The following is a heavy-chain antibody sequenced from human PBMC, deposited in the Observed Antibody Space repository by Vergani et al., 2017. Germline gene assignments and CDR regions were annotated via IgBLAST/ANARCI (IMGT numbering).Heavy chain of an antibody. D-gene: IGHD6-6*01. Sequence: QVQLQQSGPGLVKPSQTLSLTCAISGDSVSSNSAAWNWIRQSPSRGLEWLGRTYYRSKWYNDYAVSVKSRITITPDTSKNQFSLQLNSVTPEDTAVYYCARDLEQLVLNLKAHDAFDIWGQGTMVTVSS. V-gene: IGHV6-1*01. J-gene: IGHJ3*02. CDR2: TYYRSKWYN. CDR1: GDSVSSNSAA. CDR3: ARDLEQLVLNLKAHDAFDI.